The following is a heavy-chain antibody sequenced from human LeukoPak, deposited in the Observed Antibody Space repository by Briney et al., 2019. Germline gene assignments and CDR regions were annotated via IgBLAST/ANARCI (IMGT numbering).Heavy chain of an antibody. Sequence: GGSLRLSCAASGFTFSSYWMSWVRQAPGKGLEWVANIKQDGSEKYYVDSVKGRFTVSRDKAKNSLYLQMNSLRAADTAAYHCAKQPDKGYSYGYWGYFDYWGQGTLVTVSS. D-gene: IGHD5-18*01. CDR1: GFTFSSYW. V-gene: IGHV3-7*01. J-gene: IGHJ4*02. CDR3: AKQPDKGYSYGYWGYFDY. CDR2: IKQDGSEK.